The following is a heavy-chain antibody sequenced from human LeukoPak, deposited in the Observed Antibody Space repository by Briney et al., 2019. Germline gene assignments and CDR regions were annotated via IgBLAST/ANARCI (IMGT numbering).Heavy chain of an antibody. Sequence: GASAKVSCKASGYIFSGYAIHWVRQAPGQRFEWMGWIDADNGDTRYSQMFQGRVTITRDTSANTVHMKLSSLRSEDTAVYYCARGSTSDWPLDHWGQGTLVPISS. J-gene: IGHJ4*02. CDR3: ARGSTSDWPLDH. D-gene: IGHD6-19*01. CDR2: IDADNGDT. V-gene: IGHV1-3*01. CDR1: GYIFSGYA.